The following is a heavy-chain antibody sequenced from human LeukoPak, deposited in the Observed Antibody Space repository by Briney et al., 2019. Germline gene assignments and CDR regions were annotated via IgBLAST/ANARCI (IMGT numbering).Heavy chain of an antibody. D-gene: IGHD6-6*01. CDR3: ARPTGGAARL. Sequence: PGGSLRLSCVASGFTLSSYWMSWVRQAPGKGLEWVANIKQDGSEKYYVDSVKGRFTISRDNAKNSLYLQMNSLRAEDTAVYYCARPTGGAARLWGQGTLVTVSS. J-gene: IGHJ4*02. V-gene: IGHV3-7*01. CDR2: IKQDGSEK. CDR1: GFTLSSYW.